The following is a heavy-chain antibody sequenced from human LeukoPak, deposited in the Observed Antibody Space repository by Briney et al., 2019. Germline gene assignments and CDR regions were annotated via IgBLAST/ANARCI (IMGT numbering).Heavy chain of an antibody. CDR1: GDSISNYY. CDR2: IYTSGST. V-gene: IGHV4-4*07. J-gene: IGHJ3*02. CDR3: ARDYYAAFDI. D-gene: IGHD3-10*01. Sequence: PSETLSLTRTVSGDSISNYYWSWIRQPAGKGLEWIGRIYTSGSTNYNPSLKSRVTLSVDTSKNQFSLNLSSVTAADTAVYYCARDYYAAFDIWGQGTMVTVSS.